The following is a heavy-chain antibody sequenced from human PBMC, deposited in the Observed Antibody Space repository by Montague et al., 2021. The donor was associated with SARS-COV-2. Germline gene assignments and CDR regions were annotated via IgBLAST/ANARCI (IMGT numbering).Heavy chain of an antibody. D-gene: IGHD3-22*01. Sequence: SLRLFCAASGFTFSSHPMHWVRQAPGNGLEWVPVISFDGSSKYYADSMKGRLTISRDNAKNTLYLQMNSLRAEDTAVYYCAGGRQWLVLAQVDYWGQGTLVTVSS. J-gene: IGHJ4*02. V-gene: IGHV3-30*04. CDR3: AGGRQWLVLAQVDY. CDR2: ISFDGSSK. CDR1: GFTFSSHP.